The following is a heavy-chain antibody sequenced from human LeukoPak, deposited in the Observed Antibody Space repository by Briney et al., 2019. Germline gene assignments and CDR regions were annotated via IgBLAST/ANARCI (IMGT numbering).Heavy chain of an antibody. J-gene: IGHJ4*02. V-gene: IGHV1-69*06. CDR1: GGTFSSYA. CDR3: ARGYCSSTSCYEGFNY. CDR2: IIPIFGTA. Sequence: SVKVSYKASGGTFSSYAISWVRQAPGQGLEWMGGIIPIFGTANYAQKFQGRVTITADKSTSTAYMELSSLRSEDTAVYYCARGYCSSTSCYEGFNYWGQGTLVTVSS. D-gene: IGHD2-2*01.